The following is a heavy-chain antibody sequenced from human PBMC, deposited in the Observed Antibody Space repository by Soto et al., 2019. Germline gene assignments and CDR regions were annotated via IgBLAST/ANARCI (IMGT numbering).Heavy chain of an antibody. Sequence: QVQLQESGPGLVKPSQILSVTCTVSGGSISTGGYYWNWIRQHPGKGLEWIGYFYYSGSTYYNPSLKSRVTISVNTSKNQFSLKLSSVTAADTAVYFCARSVFPWGQGTLVTVSP. CDR3: ARSVFP. V-gene: IGHV4-31*03. CDR2: FYYSGST. CDR1: GGSISTGGYY. J-gene: IGHJ5*02.